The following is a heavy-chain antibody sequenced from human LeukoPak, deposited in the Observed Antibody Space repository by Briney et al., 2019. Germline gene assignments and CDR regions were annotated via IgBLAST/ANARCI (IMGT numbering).Heavy chain of an antibody. D-gene: IGHD4-11*01. Sequence: GGSLRLSCAASGFTFSSYSMNWVRQAPGKGLEWVSSISSSSGYIYYADSVKGRFTISRDNAKNSLYLQMNSLRAEDTAVYYCARDRSYSNSMDVWGQGTTVTVSS. J-gene: IGHJ6*02. CDR3: ARDRSYSNSMDV. V-gene: IGHV3-21*01. CDR1: GFTFSSYS. CDR2: ISSSSGYI.